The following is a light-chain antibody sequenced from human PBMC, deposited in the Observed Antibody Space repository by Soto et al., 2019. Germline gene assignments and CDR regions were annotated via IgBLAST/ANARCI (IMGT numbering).Light chain of an antibody. CDR1: TRGIGGYYI. V-gene: IGLV2-8*01. J-gene: IGLJ1*01. Sequence: SLLTHPPSPSGAPVQAATISSTGTTRGIGGYYIVSWYQVRQGEAPQLIIYNVNGRPSGVLRRFSGSKYGNTASLTVSCLQAVDEAAYYCSSYSETNICVFGTGTKVTVL. CDR2: NVN. CDR3: SSYSETNICV.